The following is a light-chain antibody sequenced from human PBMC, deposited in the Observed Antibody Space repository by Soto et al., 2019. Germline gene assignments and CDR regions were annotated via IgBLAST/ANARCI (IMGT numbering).Light chain of an antibody. CDR1: SGDVGGYDF. V-gene: IGLV2-14*01. CDR2: DVS. Sequence: QSALTQPASVSGSPGQSITISCTGASGDVGGYDFVSWYQQQPGKAPKLIIYDVSNRPSGVSNRFSGSKSGNTASLTISGLQAEDEADYYCCSCSSSSTLDVFGTGTKLTVL. CDR3: CSCSSSSTLDV. J-gene: IGLJ1*01.